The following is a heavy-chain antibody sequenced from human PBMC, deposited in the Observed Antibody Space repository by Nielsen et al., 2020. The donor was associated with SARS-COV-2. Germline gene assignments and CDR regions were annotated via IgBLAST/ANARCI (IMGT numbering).Heavy chain of an antibody. CDR3: ARVVALGDLDY. Sequence: SETLSLTCTVSGGSISSYYWCWIRQPPGKGLEWIGYIYYSGSTNYNPSLKSRVTISVDTSKNQFSLKLSSVTAADTAVYYCARVVALGDLDYWGQGTLVTVSS. CDR1: GGSISSYY. V-gene: IGHV4-59*01. J-gene: IGHJ4*02. CDR2: IYYSGST. D-gene: IGHD5-12*01.